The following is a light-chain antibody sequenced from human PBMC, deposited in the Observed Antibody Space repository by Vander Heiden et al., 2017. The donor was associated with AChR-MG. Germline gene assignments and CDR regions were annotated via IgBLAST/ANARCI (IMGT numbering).Light chain of an antibody. CDR1: SSDVGGYNY. CDR3: CSYTSSSTLV. Sequence: QSALTQPRSVSGSPGPSITISCTGTSSDVGGYNYVSWYQQHPGKAPKLMIYDVSNRPSGVSDRFSGSKSGNTASLTISGLQAEDEADYYCCSYTSSSTLVFGGGTKLTVL. J-gene: IGLJ2*01. V-gene: IGLV2-14*01. CDR2: DVS.